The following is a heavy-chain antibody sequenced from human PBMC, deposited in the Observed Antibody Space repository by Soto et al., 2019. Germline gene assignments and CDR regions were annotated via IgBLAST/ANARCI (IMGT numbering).Heavy chain of an antibody. J-gene: IGHJ6*02. CDR2: IYHSGST. CDR1: GGSISSSSYC. CDR3: ARHRGMGEQLVPPYYYYGMDV. Sequence: QLQLQESGPGLVKPSETLSLTCTVSGGSISSSSYCWGWIRQPPGKGLEWIGSIYHSGSTYYNPSLKSRVTISVDTSKSHCSLWRRSVTAADTAVYYCARHRGMGEQLVPPYYYYGMDVWGQGTTVTVSS. V-gene: IGHV4-39*01. D-gene: IGHD6-6*01.